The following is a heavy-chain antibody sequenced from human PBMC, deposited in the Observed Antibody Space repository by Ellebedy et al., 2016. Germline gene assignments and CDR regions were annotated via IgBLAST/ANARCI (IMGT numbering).Heavy chain of an antibody. Sequence: GGSLRLSCEASGFTFSGYAMHWVRQAPGRGLEWLSHISTTGSDVYYADSVKGRFTISRDDAKNSVYLQMNSLRDEDTAVYYCARDLTFVPGAPFDYWGQGTLVTVSS. CDR1: GFTFSGYA. CDR2: ISTTGSDV. J-gene: IGHJ4*02. D-gene: IGHD2-2*01. V-gene: IGHV3-48*02. CDR3: ARDLTFVPGAPFDY.